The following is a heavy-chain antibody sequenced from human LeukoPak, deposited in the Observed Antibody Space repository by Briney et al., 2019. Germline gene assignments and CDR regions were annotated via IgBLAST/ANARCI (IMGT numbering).Heavy chain of an antibody. D-gene: IGHD5-12*01. J-gene: IGHJ4*02. CDR1: GGPFSGYY. CDR3: ASRDYRRTLDY. CDR2: INHSGST. Sequence: PSETLSLTCAVYGGPFSGYYWSWIRQPPGKGLEWIGEINHSGSTNYNPSLKSRVTISVDTSKNQFSLKLSSVTAADTAVYYCASRDYRRTLDYWGQGTLVTVSS. V-gene: IGHV4-34*01.